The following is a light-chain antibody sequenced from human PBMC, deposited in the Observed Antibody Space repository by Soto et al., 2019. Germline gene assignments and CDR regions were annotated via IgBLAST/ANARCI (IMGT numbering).Light chain of an antibody. V-gene: IGKV3D-15*01. Sequence: EIVMTQSPLTLSVSPGERATLSCRASQTININLAWYQQRPGQAPRVLIYGASSRASGIPDRFSGSGSGTDFTLTINRLEPDDFAFYYCQQYKDWPPLTFGGWTRVEIK. CDR3: QQYKDWPPLT. CDR2: GAS. CDR1: QTININ. J-gene: IGKJ4*01.